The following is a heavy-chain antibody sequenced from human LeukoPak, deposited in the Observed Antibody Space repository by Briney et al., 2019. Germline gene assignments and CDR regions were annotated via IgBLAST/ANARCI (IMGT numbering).Heavy chain of an antibody. J-gene: IGHJ3*02. CDR2: INHSGST. Sequence: SETLSLTCAVYGGSFSGYYWSWIRHPPGKGLEWIGEINHSGSTNYNPSLKSRVTISVDTSKNQFSLKLSSVTAADTAVYYCARRSSSWYPFDAFDIWGQGTMVTVSS. V-gene: IGHV4-34*01. D-gene: IGHD6-13*01. CDR3: ARRSSSWYPFDAFDI. CDR1: GGSFSGYY.